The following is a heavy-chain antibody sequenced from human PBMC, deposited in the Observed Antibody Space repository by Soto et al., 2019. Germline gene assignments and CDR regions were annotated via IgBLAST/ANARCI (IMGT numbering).Heavy chain of an antibody. V-gene: IGHV4-39*01. J-gene: IGHJ5*02. D-gene: IGHD7-27*01. CDR2: MYYSGST. CDR3: ARHGERTIRPFNGFDP. CDR1: GGSISSSNYF. Sequence: PSETLSLTCTVSGGSISSSNYFWGWIRQPPGKGLEWIGSMYYSGSTYYNPSLKSRVTISVDTSKNQFSLKLSSVTPADPPIFSCARHGERTIRPFNGFDPGGQGTVVTGPS.